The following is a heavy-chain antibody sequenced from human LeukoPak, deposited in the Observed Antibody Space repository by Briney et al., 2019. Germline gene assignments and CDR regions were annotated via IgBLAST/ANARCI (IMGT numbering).Heavy chain of an antibody. V-gene: IGHV1-24*01. Sequence: ASVKVSCKVSGYTLTELSMHWVRQALGKGLEWMGGFDPEDGETIYAQKFQGRVTMTEDTSTDTAYMELSSLRSEDTAVYYCATPKPGSGSQFDYWGQGTLVTVSS. D-gene: IGHD3-10*01. J-gene: IGHJ4*02. CDR1: GYTLTELS. CDR2: FDPEDGET. CDR3: ATPKPGSGSQFDY.